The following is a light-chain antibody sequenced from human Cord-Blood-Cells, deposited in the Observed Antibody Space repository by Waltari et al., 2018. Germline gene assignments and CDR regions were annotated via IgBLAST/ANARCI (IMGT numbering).Light chain of an antibody. V-gene: IGKV1-9*01. CDR3: QQLNSLFT. CDR1: QGISSY. CDR2: AAS. J-gene: IGKJ3*01. Sequence: IQLTQSPSSLSASVGDRVTITCRARQGISSYLAWYQQKPGKAPKHLIYAASTLQSGVPSRFSGSGSGKDVTLTISNLQPEDFATYYCQQLNSLFTFGPGTKVDIK.